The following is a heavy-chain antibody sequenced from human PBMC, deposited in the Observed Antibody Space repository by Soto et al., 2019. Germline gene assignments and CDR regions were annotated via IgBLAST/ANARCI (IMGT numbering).Heavy chain of an antibody. CDR2: IWYDGSNK. J-gene: IGHJ4*02. D-gene: IGHD3-10*01. CDR3: ASQNYGSGSLSFGY. V-gene: IGHV3-33*01. CDR1: GFTFSSYG. Sequence: GGSLRLSCAASGFTFSSYGMHWVRQAPGKGLEWVAVIWYDGSNKYYADSVKGRFTISRDNSKNTLYLQMNSLRAEDTAVYYCASQNYGSGSLSFGYWGQGTLVTVSS.